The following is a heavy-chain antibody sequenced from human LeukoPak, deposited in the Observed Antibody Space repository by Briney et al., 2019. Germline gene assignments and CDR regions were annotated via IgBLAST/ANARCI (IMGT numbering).Heavy chain of an antibody. CDR3: AREGSDWNYYYYMDV. D-gene: IGHD6-19*01. J-gene: IGHJ6*03. V-gene: IGHV3-7*01. CDR2: IKQGGSEK. CDR1: GFTFSSYE. Sequence: GGSLRLSCAASGFTFSSYEMNWVRQAPGKGLVWVANIKQGGSEKYYVDSVKGRFTISRDNAKNSLYLQMNSLRAEDTAVYYCAREGSDWNYYYYMDVWGKGTTVTISS.